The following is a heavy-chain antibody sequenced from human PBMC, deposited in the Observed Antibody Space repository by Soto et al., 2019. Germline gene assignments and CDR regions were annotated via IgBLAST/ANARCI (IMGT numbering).Heavy chain of an antibody. Sequence: ASVKVSCKASGDTFSSYAISWVRQAPGQGLEWMGGIIPIVGTGNYAQKFLGRVTITADESTGTAYMELSSPRSEDTAVYYCARYGSGSYTSHPYGLDVWGQGTTVTVSS. CDR2: IIPIVGTG. CDR1: GDTFSSYA. CDR3: ARYGSGSYTSHPYGLDV. J-gene: IGHJ6*02. V-gene: IGHV1-69*13. D-gene: IGHD3-10*01.